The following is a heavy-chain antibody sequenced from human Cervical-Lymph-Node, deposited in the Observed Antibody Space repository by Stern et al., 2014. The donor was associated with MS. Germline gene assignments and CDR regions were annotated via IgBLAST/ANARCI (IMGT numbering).Heavy chain of an antibody. D-gene: IGHD6-6*01. V-gene: IGHV1-69*09. CDR2: IIPFLHIT. Sequence: QVQLVQSGAEVKKPGSSVKVSCKASGGTYSSYTISWVRQAPGQGLEWVGRIIPFLHITNYAQKFQGRVTITADKSTSTAYMELSSLRPEDTAVYYCATEGGEYISSGWFDPWGQGTLVTVSS. CDR1: GGTYSSYT. J-gene: IGHJ5*02. CDR3: ATEGGEYISSGWFDP.